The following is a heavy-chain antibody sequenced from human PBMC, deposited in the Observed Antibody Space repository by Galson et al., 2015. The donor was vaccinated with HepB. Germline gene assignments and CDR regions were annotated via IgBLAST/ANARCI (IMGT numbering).Heavy chain of an antibody. J-gene: IGHJ6*02. CDR3: AKVIYGSGSYRLWGMDV. CDR2: ISYDGNNK. D-gene: IGHD3-10*01. V-gene: IGHV3-30*18. CDR1: GFTFSTYG. Sequence: SLRLSCAASGFTFSTYGMHWVRQAPGKGLEWVAVISYDGNNKYYADSVKGRFTISRDNSKNTLYLRMKSLKTEDTAVYYCAKVIYGSGSYRLWGMDVWGQGTTVTVSS.